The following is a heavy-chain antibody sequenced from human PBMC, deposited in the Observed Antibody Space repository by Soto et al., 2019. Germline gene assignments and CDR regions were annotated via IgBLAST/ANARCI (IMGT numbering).Heavy chain of an antibody. D-gene: IGHD2-15*01. CDR2: IYPGDSDT. V-gene: IGHV5-51*01. CDR3: ARPRAYCSGGSCYLHWYFDL. CDR1: GYSFTSYW. Sequence: GESLKISCKGSGYSFTSYWIGWVRQMPGKGLEWMGIIYPGDSDTRYSPSFQGQVTISADKSISTAYLQWSSLKASDTAMYYCARPRAYCSGGSCYLHWYFDLWGRGTLVTVSS. J-gene: IGHJ2*01.